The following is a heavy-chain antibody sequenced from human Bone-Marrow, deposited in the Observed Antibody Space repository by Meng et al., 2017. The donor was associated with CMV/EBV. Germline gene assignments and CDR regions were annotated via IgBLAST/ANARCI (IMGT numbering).Heavy chain of an antibody. CDR2: IGAAGDR. V-gene: IGHV3-13*01. CDR1: GFTFSSYW. J-gene: IGHJ4*02. CDR3: ARQWDDGYNCQDY. Sequence: GGSLRLSCAASGFTFSSYWMHWVRQPVGKGLEWVSTIGAAGDRSYAGSVKGRFTTSRDNAKNSLYLQLNSLRDGDTAVYYCARQWDDGYNCQDYWGQGTLVTVSS. D-gene: IGHD1-20*01.